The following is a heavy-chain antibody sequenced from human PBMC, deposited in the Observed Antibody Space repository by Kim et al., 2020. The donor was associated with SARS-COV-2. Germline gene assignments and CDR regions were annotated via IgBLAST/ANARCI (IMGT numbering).Heavy chain of an antibody. CDR2: ISGSGGST. Sequence: GGSLRLSCAASGFTFSSYAMSWVRQAPGKGLEWVSAISGSGGSTYYADSVKGRFTISRDNSKNTLYLQMNSLRAEDTAVYYCAKGERPGIAARPTNFFYYWGQGTLVTVSS. V-gene: IGHV3-23*01. CDR1: GFTFSSYA. CDR3: AKGERPGIAARPTNFFYY. D-gene: IGHD6-6*01. J-gene: IGHJ4*02.